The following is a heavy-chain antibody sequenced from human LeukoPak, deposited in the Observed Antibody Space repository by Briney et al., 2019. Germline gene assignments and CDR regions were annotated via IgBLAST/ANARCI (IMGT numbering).Heavy chain of an antibody. Sequence: GGPLRLSCEASGFTDSTNFMGWVRQAPGKGLEWVSIIHTGGATYYMESVKGRSSISRDNFKNTLYLQMNSLRAEDTAVYYCARGRGSDWGQGTLVTVSS. J-gene: IGHJ4*02. D-gene: IGHD2-15*01. CDR3: ARGRGSD. V-gene: IGHV3-53*01. CDR1: GFTDSTNF. CDR2: IHTGGAT.